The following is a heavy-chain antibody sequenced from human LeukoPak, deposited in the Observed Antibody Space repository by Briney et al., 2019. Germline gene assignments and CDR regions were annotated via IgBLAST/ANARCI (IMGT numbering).Heavy chain of an antibody. CDR1: GLTVSSNY. CDR2: IYSGGST. V-gene: IGHV3-53*01. J-gene: IGHJ4*02. D-gene: IGHD3-3*01. CDR3: ASLKWRWSHFDY. Sequence: GGSLRLSCAASGLTVSSNYMSWVRQAPGKGLGWVSVIYSGGSTYYADSVKGRFTISRDNSKNTLYLQMNSLRAEDTAVYYCASLKWRWSHFDYWGQGTLVTVSS.